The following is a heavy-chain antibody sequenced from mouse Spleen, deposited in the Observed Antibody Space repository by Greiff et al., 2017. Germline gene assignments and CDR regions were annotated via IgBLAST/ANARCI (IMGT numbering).Heavy chain of an antibody. J-gene: IGHJ4*01. D-gene: IGHD6-5*01. CDR1: GYTFTSYW. Sequence: QVQLQQPGAELVRPGSSVKLSCKASGYTFTSYWMDWVKQRPGQGLEWIGNIYPSDSETHYNQKFKDKATLTVDKSSSTAYMELRSLTSEDTAVYYCARSYAYYYAMDYWGQGTSVTVSS. CDR3: ARSYAYYYAMDY. V-gene: IGHV1-61*01. CDR2: IYPSDSET.